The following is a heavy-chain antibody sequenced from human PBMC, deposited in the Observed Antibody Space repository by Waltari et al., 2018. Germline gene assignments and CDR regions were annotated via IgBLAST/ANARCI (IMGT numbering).Heavy chain of an antibody. CDR2: IIPILGIA. J-gene: IGHJ3*02. CDR1: GGTFSSYA. D-gene: IGHD4-17*01. Sequence: QVQLVQSGAEVKKPGSSVKVSCKASGGTFSSYAISWVRQAPGQGLEWMGGIIPILGIANYAQKFQGRVTITADKSMSTAYMELSSLRSEDTAVYYCRYDYGGNGMIHDAFDIWGQGTMVTVSS. V-gene: IGHV1-69*10. CDR3: RYDYGGNGMIHDAFDI.